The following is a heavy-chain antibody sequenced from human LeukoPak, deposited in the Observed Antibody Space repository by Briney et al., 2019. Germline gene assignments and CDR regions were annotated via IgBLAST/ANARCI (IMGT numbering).Heavy chain of an antibody. CDR1: GFTVSSNY. D-gene: IGHD3-10*01. CDR2: IYSGGST. CDR3: ARVQWLGELLSGYFDY. Sequence: GGSLRLSCAASGFTVSSNYMSWVRQAPGKGLEWVSVIYSGGSTYYADSVKGRFTISRDNSKNTLYLQMNSLRAEDTAVYYCARVQWLGELLSGYFDYWGQGTLVTVSS. V-gene: IGHV3-66*01. J-gene: IGHJ4*02.